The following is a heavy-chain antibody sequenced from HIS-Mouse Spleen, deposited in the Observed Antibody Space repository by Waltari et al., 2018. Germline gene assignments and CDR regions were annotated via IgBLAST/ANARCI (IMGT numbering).Heavy chain of an antibody. V-gene: IGHV4-39*07. CDR3: AREIPYSSSWYDWYFDL. D-gene: IGHD6-13*01. J-gene: IGHJ2*01. CDR1: GCSLRSSSYS. CDR2: IYYSGST. Sequence: QLQLQESGPGLVKPSETLSLTCTVSGCSLRSSSYSWGWIRPPPGKGLEWIGSIYYSGSTYYNPSLKSRVTISVDTSKNQFSLKLSSVTAADTAVYYCAREIPYSSSWYDWYFDLWGRGTLVTVSS.